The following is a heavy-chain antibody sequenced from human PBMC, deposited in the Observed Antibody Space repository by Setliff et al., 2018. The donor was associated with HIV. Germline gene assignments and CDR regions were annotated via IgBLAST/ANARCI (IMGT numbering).Heavy chain of an antibody. CDR2: IYHGGST. CDR1: GYSISSGYY. D-gene: IGHD3-10*01. J-gene: IGHJ4*02. V-gene: IGHV4-38-2*02. Sequence: NLSETLSLTCAVSGYSISSGYYWGWIRQPPGKGLEWIGSIYHGGSTLYNRSLESRVTISLDTSKSLFSLKLSSVSAADTAVYYCARDRLLLWFDEEYYFDYWGQGTLVTVSS. CDR3: ARDRLLLWFDEEYYFDY.